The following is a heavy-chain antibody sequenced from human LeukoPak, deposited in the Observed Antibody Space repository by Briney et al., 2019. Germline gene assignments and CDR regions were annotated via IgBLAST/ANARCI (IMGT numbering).Heavy chain of an antibody. J-gene: IGHJ4*02. CDR2: IYPRDGST. CDR3: ARDQEGFDY. Sequence: AWVKVSCKASGGTFSSYAISWVRQAPGQGLEWMGMIYPRDGSTSYAQKFQGRVTVTRDTSTSTVHMELSGLRSEDTAVYYCARDQEGFDYWGQGTLVTVSS. V-gene: IGHV1-46*01. CDR1: GGTFSSYA.